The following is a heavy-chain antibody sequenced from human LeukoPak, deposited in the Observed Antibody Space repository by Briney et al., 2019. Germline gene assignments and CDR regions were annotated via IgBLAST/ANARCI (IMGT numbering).Heavy chain of an antibody. J-gene: IGHJ4*02. D-gene: IGHD3-22*01. CDR2: INPSGGST. CDR3: ARDTDPDSSGLYDY. CDR1: GYPFTSYY. V-gene: IGHV1-46*01. Sequence: ASVKVSFKASGYPFTSYYMHWARPAPGQGLEWMGIINPSGGSTSYSQKFQGRVTITRDTSTSNVYMELSSLRSADTAVYYCARDTDPDSSGLYDYWGQGTLVTVSS.